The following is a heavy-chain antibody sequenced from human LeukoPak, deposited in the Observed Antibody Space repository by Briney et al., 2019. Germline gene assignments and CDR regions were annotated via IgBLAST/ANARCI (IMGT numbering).Heavy chain of an antibody. J-gene: IGHJ4*02. CDR2: ISGSGGST. CDR3: AKTGVGYCTGGSCSAADY. Sequence: GGSLRLSCAASGFTFSSYAMSWVRQAPGKGLEWVSAISGSGGSTNYADSVKGRFTISRDNSKNTLYLQMNSLRAEDTGVFYCAKTGVGYCTGGSCSAADYWGQGTLVTVSS. V-gene: IGHV3-23*01. CDR1: GFTFSSYA. D-gene: IGHD2-15*01.